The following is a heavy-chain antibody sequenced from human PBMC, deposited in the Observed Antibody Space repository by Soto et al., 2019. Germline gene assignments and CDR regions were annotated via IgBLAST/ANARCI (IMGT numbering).Heavy chain of an antibody. CDR2: IYYSGST. Sequence: PSETLSLTCTVSGGSTSSYYWSWIRQPPGKGLEWIGYIYYSGSTNYNPSLKSRVTISVDTSKNQFSLKLTSVTAADTAVYYCARRYGGNFDYWGQGTLVTVS. J-gene: IGHJ4*02. D-gene: IGHD1-26*01. CDR3: ARRYGGNFDY. CDR1: GGSTSSYY. V-gene: IGHV4-59*01.